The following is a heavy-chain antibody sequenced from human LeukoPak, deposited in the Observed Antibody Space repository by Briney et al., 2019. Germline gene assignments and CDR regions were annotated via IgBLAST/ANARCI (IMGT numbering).Heavy chain of an antibody. CDR2: IKSKPDGGTT. CDR1: GFTFSNAW. Sequence: GGSLRLSCVASGFTFSNAWMSWVRQAPGKGLEWVGRIKSKPDGGTTEFAAPVKGRFTISRGDSENTVYLQMNSLKAEDLGVYYCTTDAAPYCGGDCYAVVHWGQGALVAVSS. J-gene: IGHJ4*02. CDR3: TTDAAPYCGGDCYAVVH. D-gene: IGHD2-21*02. V-gene: IGHV3-15*01.